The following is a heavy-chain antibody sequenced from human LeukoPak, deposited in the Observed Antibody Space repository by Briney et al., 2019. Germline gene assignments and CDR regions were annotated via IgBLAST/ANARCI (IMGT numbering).Heavy chain of an antibody. D-gene: IGHD3-22*01. Sequence: GGSLRLSCAASGFTFSSYAMSWVRQAPGKGLEWVSAISGSGGSTYYADSVKGRFTISRDNSKNTLYLQMNSLRAEDTAVYYCATYRTTYYYDSSGYYGGFDYWGQGTLVTVSS. CDR3: ATYRTTYYYDSSGYYGGFDY. V-gene: IGHV3-23*01. CDR1: GFTFSSYA. CDR2: ISGSGGST. J-gene: IGHJ4*02.